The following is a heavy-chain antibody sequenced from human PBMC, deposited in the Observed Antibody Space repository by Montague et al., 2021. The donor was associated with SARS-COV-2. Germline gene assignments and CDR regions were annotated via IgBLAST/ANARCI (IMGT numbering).Heavy chain of an antibody. D-gene: IGHD5-24*01. Sequence: SETLSLTCTVSGGPISSYYWSWIRQPPGKGLEWIGDINYSGSTNYNPSLKSRVTISVDTSKNQFSLKLSSVTAADTAVYYCARVFPSWPQFDAYFDYWGQGTLVTVSS. J-gene: IGHJ4*02. V-gene: IGHV4-59*01. CDR1: GGPISSYY. CDR2: INYSGST. CDR3: ARVFPSWPQFDAYFDY.